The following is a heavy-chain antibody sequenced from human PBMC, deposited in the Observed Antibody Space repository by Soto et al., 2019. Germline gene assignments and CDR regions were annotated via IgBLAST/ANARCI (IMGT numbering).Heavy chain of an antibody. J-gene: IGHJ4*02. CDR1: GGSISSYY. Sequence: SETLSLTCTVSGGSISSYYWSWIRQPPGKGLEWIGYIYNSGSTIYNPSLKSRVTMSVDTSKNHFSLKVSSVTAADTAVYYCGRDFVCSGEDCYSGYAYWGQGILVTVSS. CDR2: IYNSGST. V-gene: IGHV4-59*01. CDR3: GRDFVCSGEDCYSGYAY. D-gene: IGHD2-21*02.